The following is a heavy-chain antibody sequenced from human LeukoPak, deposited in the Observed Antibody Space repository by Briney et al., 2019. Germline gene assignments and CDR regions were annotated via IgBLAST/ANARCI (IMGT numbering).Heavy chain of an antibody. D-gene: IGHD2-15*01. V-gene: IGHV1-2*02. CDR2: INPTSGGT. Sequence: ASVKVSCKASGSTFTGYYLHWVRQAPGQGLEWMGWINPTSGGTNHAQKFQGRVTMTTDTSTSTAYMELRSLRSDDTAVYYCARLYSRSKDAFDIWGQGTMVTVSS. CDR1: GSTFTGYY. CDR3: ARLYSRSKDAFDI. J-gene: IGHJ3*02.